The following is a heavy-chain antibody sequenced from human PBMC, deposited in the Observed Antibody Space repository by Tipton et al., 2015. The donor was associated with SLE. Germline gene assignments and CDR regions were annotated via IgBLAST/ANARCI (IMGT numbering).Heavy chain of an antibody. Sequence: TLSLTCAVYGGSFSGYYWTWIRQTPGKGLEWIGEINHGGSTNYNPSLKTRVTMPVDTSKKQFSLKLGSVTAADTAVYYCARGKGNSSGWGHYYFYGMDVWGQGTTVTVSS. D-gene: IGHD6-19*01. CDR3: ARGKGNSSGWGHYYFYGMDV. J-gene: IGHJ6*02. V-gene: IGHV4-34*01. CDR2: INHGGST. CDR1: GGSFSGYY.